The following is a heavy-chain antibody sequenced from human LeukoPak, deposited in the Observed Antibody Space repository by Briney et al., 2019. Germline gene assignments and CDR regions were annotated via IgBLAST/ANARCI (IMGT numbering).Heavy chain of an antibody. CDR1: GYTFTTYD. Sequence: ASVRVFCKTSGYTFTTYDINWVRQAPGQGLEWMGRISAYNGYTNYGQKLQGRVTMTTDTSTNTAYMELRSLRSDDTAVYYCARVGTGTRSFAAWGQATPVTVSS. J-gene: IGHJ1*01. D-gene: IGHD1/OR15-1a*01. CDR2: ISAYNGYT. V-gene: IGHV1-18*01. CDR3: ARVGTGTRSFAA.